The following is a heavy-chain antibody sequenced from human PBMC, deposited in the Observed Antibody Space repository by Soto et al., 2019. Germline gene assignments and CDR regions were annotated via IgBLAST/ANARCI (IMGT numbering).Heavy chain of an antibody. Sequence: QGQLVQSGAEVEQPGASVKVSCKASGFTFTNYGISWVRQAPGQGLEWMGWISAYNGNTNYAQRLQGRVTMTTDTSTSTAYMELKSLRSDDTAVYYCARDYCSATSGYIHDYWGQGSLVTVSS. J-gene: IGHJ4*02. CDR1: GFTFTNYG. D-gene: IGHD2-2*01. CDR3: ARDYCSATSGYIHDY. V-gene: IGHV1-18*01. CDR2: ISAYNGNT.